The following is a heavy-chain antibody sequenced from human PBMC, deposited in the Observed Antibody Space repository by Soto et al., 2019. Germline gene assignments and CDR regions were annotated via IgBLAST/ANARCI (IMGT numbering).Heavy chain of an antibody. Sequence: SETLSLTCAVSGGSISSSNWWSWVRQPPGKGLEWIGEIYHSGSTNYNPSLKSRVTISVDKSKNQFSLKLSSVTAADTAVYYCARESYGDSSGYYYFDYWGQGTLVTVSS. CDR3: ARESYGDSSGYYYFDY. D-gene: IGHD3-22*01. CDR1: GGSISSSNW. J-gene: IGHJ4*02. V-gene: IGHV4-4*02. CDR2: IYHSGST.